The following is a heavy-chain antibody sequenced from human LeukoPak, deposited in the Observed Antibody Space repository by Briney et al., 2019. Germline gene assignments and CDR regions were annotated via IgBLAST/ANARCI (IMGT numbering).Heavy chain of an antibody. D-gene: IGHD1-7*01. V-gene: IGHV3-23*01. CDR1: GFTFTNSA. Sequence: PGGSLRLSCAASGFTFTNSAMTWVRQAAGKGLEWVSSISDSADNTFYADSVKGRFTISRDNSKSTLYLEVNSLRAEDTAVYYCAKGIGTTFRFRTYYYYYYMDVWGKGTTVTVSS. CDR3: AKGIGTTFRFRTYYYYYYMDV. J-gene: IGHJ6*03. CDR2: ISDSADNT.